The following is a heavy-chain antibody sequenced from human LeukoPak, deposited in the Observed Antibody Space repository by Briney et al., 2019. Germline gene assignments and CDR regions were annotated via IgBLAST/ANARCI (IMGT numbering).Heavy chain of an antibody. V-gene: IGHV1-2*02. Sequence: ASVKVSCKASGYTFTDHYMHWVRQAPGQGLEWMGWINPNSGGTTCSQKFQGRVTMTRDTSISTAYMEPSRLTSDDTAVYYCARADDSGWPRTPEYFFDYWGRGTLVTVSS. CDR3: ARADDSGWPRTPEYFFDY. J-gene: IGHJ4*02. CDR1: GYTFTDHY. CDR2: INPNSGGT. D-gene: IGHD6-19*01.